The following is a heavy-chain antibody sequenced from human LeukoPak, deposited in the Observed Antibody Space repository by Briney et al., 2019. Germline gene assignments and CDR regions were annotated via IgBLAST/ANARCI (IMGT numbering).Heavy chain of an antibody. V-gene: IGHV3-33*01. CDR1: GSTFNNYG. J-gene: IGHJ4*02. CDR2: IWYDGSNK. D-gene: IGHD1-1*01. CDR3: ARERTTGTTGPFDY. Sequence: GGSLRLSCTASGSTFNNYGMHWVRQAPGKGLEWVAIIWYDGSNKYYADSVKGRFTISRDNSKNTLYLQMNSLRAEDTAVYYCARERTTGTTGPFDYWGQGTLVTVSS.